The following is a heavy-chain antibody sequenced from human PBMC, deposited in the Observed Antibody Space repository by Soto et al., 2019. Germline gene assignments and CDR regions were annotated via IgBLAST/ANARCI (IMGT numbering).Heavy chain of an antibody. V-gene: IGHV3-30*04. CDR2: ISRDGSNK. J-gene: IGHJ4*02. D-gene: IGHD3-10*01. Sequence: QVQVVESGGGVGQPGRSLRLSCAASGFTFSRYAIHWVRQAPGKGLEWEAVISRDGSNKYYVDSVKGRFTISRDNSKNTLYLQMNILRDEDTAVYYCARSRNSAVADSFDFWGQGTLVTVSS. CDR3: ARSRNSAVADSFDF. CDR1: GFTFSRYA.